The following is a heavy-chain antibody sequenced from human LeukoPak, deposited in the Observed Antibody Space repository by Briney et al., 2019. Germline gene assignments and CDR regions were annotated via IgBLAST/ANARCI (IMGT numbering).Heavy chain of an antibody. Sequence: GGSLRLSCAASGFTFSSYWMHWVRQAPGKGLVWVSRINSDGSSTSYADSVKGRFTISTDNAKNSLYLQMNSLRAEDTAVYYCARLRGIITGSWFDLWGQGTLVAVSS. CDR1: GFTFSSYW. J-gene: IGHJ5*02. V-gene: IGHV3-74*01. D-gene: IGHD3-10*01. CDR3: ARLRGIITGSWFDL. CDR2: INSDGSST.